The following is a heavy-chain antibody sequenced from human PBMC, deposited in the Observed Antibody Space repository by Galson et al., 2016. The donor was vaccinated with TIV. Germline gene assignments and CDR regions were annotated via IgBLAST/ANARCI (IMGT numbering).Heavy chain of an antibody. D-gene: IGHD3-3*01. V-gene: IGHV3-23*01. CDR2: FSGSGGIT. CDR3: AKDRVKTVFGAGSFDF. J-gene: IGHJ4*02. Sequence: SLRLSCAASGFTFDFYAMSWVRQAPGQGLEWVSGFSGSGGITYFADSVKGRFTISRDNSRNTVYLQMNRLRTDDTATYFCAKDRVKTVFGAGSFDFWGQGTRLTVSS. CDR1: GFTFDFYA.